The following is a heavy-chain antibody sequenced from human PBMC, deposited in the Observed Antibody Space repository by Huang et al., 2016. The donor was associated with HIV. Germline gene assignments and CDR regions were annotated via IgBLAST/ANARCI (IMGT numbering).Heavy chain of an antibody. CDR2: INPGGGRP. CDR3: ARWRQLPRFFDF. V-gene: IGHV1-46*01. Sequence: QVQLVQSGAEVKKPGASVNVSCKASGYTFSTYYLHWVRQAPGQGLEWMGIINPGGGRPNDAQQFQGRLTITRDTSTSTVFMELNSLTSEDTAVYYCARWRQLPRFFDFWGQGTLVTVSS. CDR1: GYTFSTYY. J-gene: IGHJ4*02. D-gene: IGHD5-12*01.